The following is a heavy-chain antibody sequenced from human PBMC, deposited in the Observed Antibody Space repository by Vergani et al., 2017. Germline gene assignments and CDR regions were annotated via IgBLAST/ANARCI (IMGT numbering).Heavy chain of an antibody. CDR3: AKDMKARYYYGSGSYYNNPSK. J-gene: IGHJ4*02. V-gene: IGHV3-43D*04. D-gene: IGHD3-10*01. CDR1: GFTFDDYA. Sequence: EVQLVESGGVVVQPGGSLRLSCAASGFTFDDYAMHWVRQAPVKGLEWVSLISWDGGSTYYADSVKGRFTISRDNSKNSLYLQMNSLRAEDTALYYCAKDMKARYYYGSGSYYNNPSKWGQGTLVTVSS. CDR2: ISWDGGST.